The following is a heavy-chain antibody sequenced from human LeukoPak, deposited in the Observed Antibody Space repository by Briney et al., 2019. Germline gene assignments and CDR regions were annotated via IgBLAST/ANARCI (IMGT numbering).Heavy chain of an antibody. Sequence: TGGSLRLSCAASGFTFDDYAMHWVRQAPGKGLEWVSGISWNSDSIVYADSVKGRFTISRDNAKNSLYLQMNSLRAEDMALYYCAKDMGVAGTMGALDIWGQGTMVTVSS. V-gene: IGHV3-9*03. D-gene: IGHD6-19*01. J-gene: IGHJ3*02. CDR3: AKDMGVAGTMGALDI. CDR2: ISWNSDSI. CDR1: GFTFDDYA.